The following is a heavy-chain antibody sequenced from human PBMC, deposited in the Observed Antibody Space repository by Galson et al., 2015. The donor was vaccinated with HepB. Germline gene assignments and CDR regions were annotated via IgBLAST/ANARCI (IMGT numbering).Heavy chain of an antibody. CDR1: GFSFNNSD. J-gene: IGHJ5*02. CDR2: ISHDGTDK. Sequence: LRLSCAASGFSFNNSDMHWVRQAPGRGLEWVAVISHDGTDKYNEDSVKGRFTISRDTSKNTLFLQMKSLKPEDTALYYCAIGGGLRHRSDCLDPWGQGTLVTVSS. CDR3: AIGGGLRHRSDCLDP. D-gene: IGHD3-16*01. V-gene: IGHV3-30*03.